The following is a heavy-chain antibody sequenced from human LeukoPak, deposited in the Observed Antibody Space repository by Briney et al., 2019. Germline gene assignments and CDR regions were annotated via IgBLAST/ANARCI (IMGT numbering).Heavy chain of an antibody. J-gene: IGHJ4*02. CDR1: GYTLTELS. CDR3: AVDSSGYNYFDY. Sequence: ASVKVSCKVPGYTLTELSMHWVRQAPGKGLEWMGGFDPEDGETIYAQKFQGRVTMTEDTSTDTAYMELSSLRSEDTAVYYCAVDSSGYNYFDYWGQGTLVTVSS. D-gene: IGHD3-22*01. CDR2: FDPEDGET. V-gene: IGHV1-24*01.